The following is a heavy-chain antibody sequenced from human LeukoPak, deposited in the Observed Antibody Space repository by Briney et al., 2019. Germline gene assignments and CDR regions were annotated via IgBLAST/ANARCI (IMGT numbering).Heavy chain of an antibody. CDR3: ARGGVGSGYYPFDY. J-gene: IGHJ4*02. CDR2: INWNGGTT. V-gene: IGHV3-20*04. CDR1: GFTFDDYG. D-gene: IGHD3-22*01. Sequence: GGSLRLSCAASGFTFDDYGRNWVRQVPGKGLEWVSGINWNGGTTGYAAFVKGRFTISRDNAKNSLYLQMNSLRAEDTALYYCARGGVGSGYYPFDYWGPGTLVTVSS.